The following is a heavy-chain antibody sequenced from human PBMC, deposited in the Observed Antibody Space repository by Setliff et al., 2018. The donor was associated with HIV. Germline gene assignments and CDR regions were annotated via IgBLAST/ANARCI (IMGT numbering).Heavy chain of an antibody. D-gene: IGHD3-22*01. CDR3: ARGNYDTSDYYTNFYYYYMDV. V-gene: IGHV4-59*01. Sequence: SETLSLTCTVSGDPISTYYWSWVRKPPGKGLEWIGYVYYSGSTSYSPSLRGRVTMSVDPSKNQFSLKLNSVTAADTAIYYCARGNYDTSDYYTNFYYYYMDVWGIGTAVTVSS. CDR2: VYYSGST. J-gene: IGHJ6*03. CDR1: GDPISTYY.